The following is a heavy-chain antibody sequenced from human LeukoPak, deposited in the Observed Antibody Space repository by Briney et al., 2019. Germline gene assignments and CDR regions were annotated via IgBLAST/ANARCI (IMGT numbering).Heavy chain of an antibody. J-gene: IGHJ6*02. CDR3: ALLPDIVVVPAAIRDYYGMDV. CDR2: IIPILGIA. D-gene: IGHD2-2*01. Sequence: GASVKVSCKASGGTFSSYAISWVRQAPGQGLEWMGRIIPILGIANYAQKFQGRVTITADKSTSTAYMELSSLRSEDTAVYYCALLPDIVVVPAAIRDYYGMDVWGQGTTVTVSS. V-gene: IGHV1-69*04. CDR1: GGTFSSYA.